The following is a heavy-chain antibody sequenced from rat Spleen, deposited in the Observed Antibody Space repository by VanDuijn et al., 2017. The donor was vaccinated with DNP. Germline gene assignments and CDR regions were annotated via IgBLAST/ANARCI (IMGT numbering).Heavy chain of an antibody. Sequence: QVQLKESGPGLVQPSQTLSLTCSVAGFSLTGSSVHWVRQPPGKGLEWVGAIWSGGGTVYNSALVSRLSISRDTSKSQVFLKMNSLQTEDTAIYFCTRRGYFSVDWYWYFDFWGPGTMVTVSS. J-gene: IGHJ1*01. V-gene: IGHV2-1*01. CDR2: IWSGGGT. CDR1: GFSLTGSS. CDR3: TRRGYFSVDWYWYFDF. D-gene: IGHD1-12*03.